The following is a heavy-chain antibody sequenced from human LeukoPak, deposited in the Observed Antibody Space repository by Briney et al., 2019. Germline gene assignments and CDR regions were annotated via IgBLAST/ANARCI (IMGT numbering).Heavy chain of an antibody. D-gene: IGHD2-2*01. V-gene: IGHV1-8*01. CDR2: MNPNSGNT. CDR3: VRSRGPYQASPLFDY. Sequence: ASVKVSCKASGYTFTSYDINWVRQATGQGLEWMGWMNPNSGNTGYAQKFQGRVSMTRDTSIVTAYMELTSLTFEDTAVYYCVRSRGPYQASPLFDYWGQGTLLTVSS. CDR1: GYTFTSYD. J-gene: IGHJ4*02.